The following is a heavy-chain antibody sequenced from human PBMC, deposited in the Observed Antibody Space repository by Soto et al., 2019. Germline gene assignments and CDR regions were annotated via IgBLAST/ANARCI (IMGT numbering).Heavy chain of an antibody. CDR2: IIPILGIA. V-gene: IGHV1-69*04. J-gene: IGHJ2*01. Sequence: ASVKVSCKASGGTFSSYTISWVRQAPGQGLEWMGRIIPILGIANYAQKFQGRVTITADKSTSTAYMELSSLRSEDTAVYYCARDGYCSGGSCYKPKDWYFDLWGRGTLVTVSS. CDR1: GGTFSSYT. D-gene: IGHD2-15*01. CDR3: ARDGYCSGGSCYKPKDWYFDL.